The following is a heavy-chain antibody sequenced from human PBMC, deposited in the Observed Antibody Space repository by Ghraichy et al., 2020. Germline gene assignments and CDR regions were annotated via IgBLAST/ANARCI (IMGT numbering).Heavy chain of an antibody. D-gene: IGHD6-19*01. J-gene: IGHJ4*02. CDR3: ARGEAVAGAVDY. CDR2: INHSGST. CDR1: GGSFSGYY. V-gene: IGHV4-34*01. Sequence: SETLSLTCAVYGGSFSGYYWSWIRQPPGKGLEWIGEINHSGSTNYNPSLKSRVTISVDTSKNQFSLKLSSVTAADTAVYYGARGEAVAGAVDYWGQGTLVTVSS.